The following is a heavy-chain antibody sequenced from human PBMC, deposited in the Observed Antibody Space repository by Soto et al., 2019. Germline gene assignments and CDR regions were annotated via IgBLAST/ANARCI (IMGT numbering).Heavy chain of an antibody. CDR3: AKGLYSGSYFDY. CDR1: GFTFSSYA. CDR2: ISGSGGST. Sequence: GGSLRLSCAASGFTFSSYAMTWVRQAPGEGLEWVSAISGSGGSTYYADSVKGQFTISRDNSKNTLYLQMNSLRAEDTAVYYCAKGLYSGSYFDYWGQGTLVTVSS. J-gene: IGHJ4*02. V-gene: IGHV3-23*01. D-gene: IGHD1-26*01.